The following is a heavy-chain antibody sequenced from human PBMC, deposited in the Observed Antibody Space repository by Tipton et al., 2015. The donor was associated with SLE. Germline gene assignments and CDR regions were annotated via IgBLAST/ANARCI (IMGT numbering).Heavy chain of an antibody. D-gene: IGHD1-7*01. Sequence: GSLRLSCAASGFTFSDYYMSWIRQAPGKGLEWVSTIGNSGAVIHSADSVKGRFTISRDNAKNSLSLQMNSLRAEDTAVYYCATLTGTGYYFDYWGQGTLVTVSS. V-gene: IGHV3-11*01. CDR1: GFTFSDYY. CDR2: IGNSGAVI. CDR3: ATLTGTGYYFDY. J-gene: IGHJ4*02.